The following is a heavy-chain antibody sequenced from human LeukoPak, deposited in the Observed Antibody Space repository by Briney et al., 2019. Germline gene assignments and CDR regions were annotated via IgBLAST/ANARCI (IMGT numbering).Heavy chain of an antibody. CDR1: GGSISSSNW. Sequence: KPSGTLSLTCAVSGGSISSSNWWSWIRQPAGKGLEWIGRISSSGSTNYSPSLKSRVTISVDTSKNQFSLKLSSVTAADTAVYFCARGPYSYDSSGAFDIWGQGTMVTVSS. J-gene: IGHJ3*02. D-gene: IGHD3-22*01. V-gene: IGHV4-61*02. CDR3: ARGPYSYDSSGAFDI. CDR2: ISSSGST.